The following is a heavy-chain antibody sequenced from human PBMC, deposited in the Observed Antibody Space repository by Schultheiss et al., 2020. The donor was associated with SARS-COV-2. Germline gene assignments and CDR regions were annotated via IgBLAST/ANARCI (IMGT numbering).Heavy chain of an antibody. CDR3: ARHSKSYYYDSSGYRGLYYFDY. CDR1: GASISSCY. D-gene: IGHD3-22*01. V-gene: IGHV4-59*08. CDR2: IYHSGST. Sequence: SETLSLTCTVSGASISSCYWSWIRQPPGKGLEWIGYIYHSGSTNYNPSLKSRVTISVDTSKNQFSLKLSSVTAADTAVYYCARHSKSYYYDSSGYRGLYYFDYWGQGTLVTVSS. J-gene: IGHJ4*02.